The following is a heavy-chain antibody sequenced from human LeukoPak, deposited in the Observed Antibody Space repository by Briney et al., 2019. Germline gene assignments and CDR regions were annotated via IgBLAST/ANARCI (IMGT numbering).Heavy chain of an antibody. D-gene: IGHD1-26*01. J-gene: IGHJ4*02. CDR2: IKQDGSEK. CDR3: AREWELPLQFDY. V-gene: IGHV3-7*03. CDR1: GFSFSSYW. Sequence: GGSLRLSCAASGFSFSSYWMNWVRQAPGKGLEWVANIKQDGSEKNYVDSVKGRFTISRDNAKNSLYLQMNSLRAEDTAVYYCAREWELPLQFDYWGQGTLVTVSS.